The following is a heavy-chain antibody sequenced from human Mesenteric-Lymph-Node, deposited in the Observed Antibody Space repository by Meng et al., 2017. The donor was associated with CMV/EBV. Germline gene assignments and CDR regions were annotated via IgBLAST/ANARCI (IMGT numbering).Heavy chain of an antibody. CDR3: ARTSSGMRFLED. CDR1: GGTINTYY. Sequence: SETLSLTCTVSGGTINTYYWSWIRQPPGKGLEWIGYISYSGTTNYNPSLKSRVTISVDTSRKQFSLKLTSVTAADTAVYLCARTSSGMRFLEDWGQGTLVTVSS. V-gene: IGHV4-59*01. CDR2: ISYSGTT. D-gene: IGHD3-3*01. J-gene: IGHJ4*02.